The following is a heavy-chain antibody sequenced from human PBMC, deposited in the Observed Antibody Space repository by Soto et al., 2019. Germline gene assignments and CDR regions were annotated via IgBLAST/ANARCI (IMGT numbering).Heavy chain of an antibody. CDR1: GFTFSDFW. D-gene: IGHD2-8*02. V-gene: IGHV3-7*05. CDR2: INQDGSEK. CDR3: VRDTGRSGPWV. J-gene: IGHJ4*02. Sequence: EVQLVESGGDLVQPGGSLRLSCAASGFTFSDFWMSWVRQAPGKGLEWVANINQDGSEKYYVDSLMGRFTISRHNAKNTLDLHVTSLRGEDTAVHYCVRDTGRSGPWVWGQGSLVTVSS.